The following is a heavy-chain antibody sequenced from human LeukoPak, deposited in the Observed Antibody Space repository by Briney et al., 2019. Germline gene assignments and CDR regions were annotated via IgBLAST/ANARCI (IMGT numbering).Heavy chain of an antibody. V-gene: IGHV4-34*01. CDR1: GGSFSGYY. Sequence: SETLSLACAVYGGSFSGYYWSWIRQPPGKGLEWIGEINHSGSTNYNPSLKSRVTISVDTSKNQFSLKLSSVTAADTAVYYCARCPRRHYYGSGSSYFDYWGQGTLVTVSS. CDR2: INHSGST. D-gene: IGHD3-10*01. J-gene: IGHJ4*02. CDR3: ARCPRRHYYGSGSSYFDY.